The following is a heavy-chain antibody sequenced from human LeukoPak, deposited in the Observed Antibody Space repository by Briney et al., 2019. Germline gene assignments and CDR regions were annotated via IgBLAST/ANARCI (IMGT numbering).Heavy chain of an antibody. CDR3: ASPGVYCSSTSCYTGDYYYYMDV. CDR2: INHSGST. Sequence: PSETLSLTCAVYGGSFSGYYWSWIRQPPGKGLEWIGEINHSGSTNYNPSLKSRVTISVDTSKNQFSLKLSSVTAADTAVYYCASPGVYCSSTSCYTGDYYYYMDVWGKGTTVTVSS. J-gene: IGHJ6*03. V-gene: IGHV4-34*01. CDR1: GGSFSGYY. D-gene: IGHD2-2*02.